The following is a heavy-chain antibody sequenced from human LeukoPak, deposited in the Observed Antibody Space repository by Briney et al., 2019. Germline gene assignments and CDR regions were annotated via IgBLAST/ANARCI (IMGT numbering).Heavy chain of an antibody. D-gene: IGHD2-15*01. CDR1: GGSFSDYY. V-gene: IGHV4-34*01. Sequence: SETLSLTCAVYGGSFSDYYWDWIRQPPGKGLEWIGEVNHSGSTNYNPSLKSRVTISADTSKNQLSLRLSSVTAADTAVYYCARGSVVAARDHQNWFDPWGQGTLVTVSS. CDR3: ARGSVVAARDHQNWFDP. J-gene: IGHJ5*02. CDR2: VNHSGST.